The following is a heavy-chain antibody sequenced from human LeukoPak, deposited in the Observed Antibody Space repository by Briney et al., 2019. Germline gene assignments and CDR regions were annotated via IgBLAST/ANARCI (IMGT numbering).Heavy chain of an antibody. V-gene: IGHV4-30-4*01. CDR3: AREPAAMGWFDP. D-gene: IGHD2-2*01. CDR1: GGSISSGDYY. J-gene: IGHJ5*02. Sequence: SETLSLTCTVSGGSISSGDYYWSWIRQPPGKGLGWIGYIYYSGSTYYNPSLKSRVTISVDTSKNQFSLKLSSVTAADTAVYYCAREPAAMGWFDPWGQGTLVTVSS. CDR2: IYYSGST.